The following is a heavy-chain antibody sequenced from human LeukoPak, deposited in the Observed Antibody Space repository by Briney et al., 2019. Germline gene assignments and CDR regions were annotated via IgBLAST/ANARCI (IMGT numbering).Heavy chain of an antibody. CDR3: ARVRIAARSLFDAFDX. D-gene: IGHD6-6*01. V-gene: IGHV1-2*02. Sequence: ASVKVSCKASGYTFTGYYMHWVRQAPGQGLEWMGWINPNSGGTNYAQKFQGRVTMTRDTSISTAYMELSRLRSDDTAVYYCARVRIAARSLFDAFDXWGQGTMVTVX. CDR1: GYTFTGYY. CDR2: INPNSGGT. J-gene: IGHJ3*01.